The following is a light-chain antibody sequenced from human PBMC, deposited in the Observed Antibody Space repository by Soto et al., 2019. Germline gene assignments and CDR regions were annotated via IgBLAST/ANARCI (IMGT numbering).Light chain of an antibody. Sequence: DIQMTQSPSSLSASVGDRVTISCQASQDISKYINWYQQKPGKAPKLLICDASNLEAVVPSKFSGSGSGTDFTFTNSSLQPEDIATYYCQQYDNLPFTFGPGTKVDIK. J-gene: IGKJ3*01. CDR2: DAS. CDR1: QDISKY. CDR3: QQYDNLPFT. V-gene: IGKV1-33*01.